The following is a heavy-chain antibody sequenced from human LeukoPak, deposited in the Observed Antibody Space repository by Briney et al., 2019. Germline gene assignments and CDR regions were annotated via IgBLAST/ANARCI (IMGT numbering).Heavy chain of an antibody. CDR1: GGSISSSSYY. J-gene: IGHJ5*02. V-gene: IGHV4-39*07. D-gene: IGHD3-10*01. CDR2: IYYSGST. Sequence: SETLSLTCTVSGGSISSSSYYWGWIRQPPGKGLEWIGSIYYSGSTYYNPSLKSRVTISVDTSKNQFSLKLSSVTAADTAVYYCARTGGSGSYYNVGWFDPWGQGTLVTVSS. CDR3: ARTGGSGSYYNVGWFDP.